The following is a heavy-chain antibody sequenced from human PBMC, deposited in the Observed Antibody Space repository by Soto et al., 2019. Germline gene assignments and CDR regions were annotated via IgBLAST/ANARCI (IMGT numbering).Heavy chain of an antibody. CDR2: IYYSGST. Sequence: SETLSLTCTVSCGSISSYYWSWIRQPPGKGLEWIGYIYYSGSTNYNPSLKSRVTISVDTSKNQFSLKLSSVTAADTAVYYCARVHDILPGYEGNWFDPWGQGTLVTVSS. V-gene: IGHV4-59*01. CDR1: CGSISSYY. D-gene: IGHD3-9*01. CDR3: ARVHDILPGYEGNWFDP. J-gene: IGHJ5*02.